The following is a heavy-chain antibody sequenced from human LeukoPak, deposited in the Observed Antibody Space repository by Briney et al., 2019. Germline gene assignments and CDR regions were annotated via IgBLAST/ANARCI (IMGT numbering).Heavy chain of an antibody. Sequence: ASVKVSCKSSGYTSSSYGISRMRQAPGQGLEWMGWISTYNGNTNYAQKFHGRVTMTTDTSTSTAYMELRSLRSDDTAIYYCARDVPGSIGTTARFDPWGQGTLVTVSS. CDR2: ISTYNGNT. V-gene: IGHV1-18*01. CDR3: ARDVPGSIGTTARFDP. J-gene: IGHJ5*02. CDR1: GYTSSSYG. D-gene: IGHD1-1*01.